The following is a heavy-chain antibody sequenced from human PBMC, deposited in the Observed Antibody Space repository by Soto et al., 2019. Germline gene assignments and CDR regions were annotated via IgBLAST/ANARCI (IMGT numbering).Heavy chain of an antibody. CDR3: ARAETYYYGSGPV. V-gene: IGHV3-7*01. CDR1: GFTFSTYW. Sequence: PGGSLRLSCAASGFTFSTYWMSWVRQALGKGLEWVANIKQDGSEKYYVDSVKGRFTISRDNAKNSLYLQMNSLRAEDTAVYYCARAETYYYGSGPVGGQGTLVTVSS. D-gene: IGHD3-10*01. CDR2: IKQDGSEK. J-gene: IGHJ4*02.